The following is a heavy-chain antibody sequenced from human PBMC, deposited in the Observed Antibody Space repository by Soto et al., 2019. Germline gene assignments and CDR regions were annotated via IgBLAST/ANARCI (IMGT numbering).Heavy chain of an antibody. D-gene: IGHD3-10*01. V-gene: IGHV4-59*08. CDR2: IYYSGST. CDR1: GGSISSYY. Sequence: QVQLQESGPGLVKPSETLSLTCTVSGGSISSYYWSWIRQPPGKGLEWIGYIYYSGSTNYNPSLKSRVNISVDTSKNQFSLKLSSVTAADTAVYYCARITMVRGVMFDYWGQGTLVTVSS. J-gene: IGHJ4*02. CDR3: ARITMVRGVMFDY.